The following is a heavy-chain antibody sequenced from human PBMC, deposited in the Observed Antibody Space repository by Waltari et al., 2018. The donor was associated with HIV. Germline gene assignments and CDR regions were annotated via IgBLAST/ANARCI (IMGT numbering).Heavy chain of an antibody. V-gene: IGHV1-8*01. Sequence: QVQLVQSGAEVKKHGASVMVSCKASGYPFTSAEINWVRQATGQGLEWMGWMNPNSGNTGYAQKFQGRVTMTRNTSISTAYMALSSLRSEDTAVYYCARGPYYYGSGSYWFDPWGQGTLVTVSS. J-gene: IGHJ5*02. CDR3: ARGPYYYGSGSYWFDP. CDR1: GYPFTSAE. D-gene: IGHD3-10*01. CDR2: MNPNSGNT.